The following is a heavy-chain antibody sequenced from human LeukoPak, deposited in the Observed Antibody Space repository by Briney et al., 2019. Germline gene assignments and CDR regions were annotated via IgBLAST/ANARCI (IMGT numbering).Heavy chain of an antibody. J-gene: IGHJ4*02. CDR2: ISGDSVHI. Sequence: GGSLRLSCEASGFSFSSDSVNWVRQSPGKGLEWVSSISGDSVHILYAESMKGRFTISRDNTKNSAYLQMSSLEAEDTAVYYCTSFETVYMKPFDYWGRGTLVTVSS. CDR1: GFSFSSDS. V-gene: IGHV3-21*01. D-gene: IGHD2-8*01. CDR3: TSFETVYMKPFDY.